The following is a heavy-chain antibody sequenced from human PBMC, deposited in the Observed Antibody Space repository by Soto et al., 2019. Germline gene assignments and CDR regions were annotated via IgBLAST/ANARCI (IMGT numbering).Heavy chain of an antibody. Sequence: PGGSLRLSCAASGFTFSDYYMSWIRQAPGKGLEWVSYISSSSSYTNYADSVKGRFTISRDNAKNSLYLQMNSLGAEDTAVYYCARALQYSTSTEDYWSQRTLVTVTS. CDR3: ARALQYSTSTEDY. V-gene: IGHV3-11*06. J-gene: IGHJ4*02. D-gene: IGHD5-18*01. CDR1: GFTFSDYY. CDR2: ISSSSSYT.